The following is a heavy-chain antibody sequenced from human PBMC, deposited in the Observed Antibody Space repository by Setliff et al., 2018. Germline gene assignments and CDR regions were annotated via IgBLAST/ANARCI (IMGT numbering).Heavy chain of an antibody. J-gene: IGHJ2*01. Sequence: SETLSLTCTVSGGSISSYYWSWIRQPPGKGLEWIGEINHSGSTNYNPSLKSRVTISIDTSKNQFSLKLSSVTAADTAVYYCASLGMTTMMDWYFDLWGRGTLVTVSS. CDR1: GGSISSYY. D-gene: IGHD4-4*01. V-gene: IGHV4-34*01. CDR2: INHSGST. CDR3: ASLGMTTMMDWYFDL.